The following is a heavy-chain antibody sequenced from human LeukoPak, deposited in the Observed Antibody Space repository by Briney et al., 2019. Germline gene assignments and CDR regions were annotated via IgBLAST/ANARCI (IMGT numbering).Heavy chain of an antibody. CDR1: GFTFSSYG. V-gene: IGHV3-33*01. CDR2: IWYDGSNK. CDR3: AREADGYTSDY. Sequence: GGSLRLSFAASGFTFSSYGMHWVRQAPAKGLEWVAVIWYDGSNKYYAESVKGRFTISRDNSKNTLYLQMNSLRAEDTAVYYCAREADGYTSDYWGQGTLVTVSS. J-gene: IGHJ4*02. D-gene: IGHD5-24*01.